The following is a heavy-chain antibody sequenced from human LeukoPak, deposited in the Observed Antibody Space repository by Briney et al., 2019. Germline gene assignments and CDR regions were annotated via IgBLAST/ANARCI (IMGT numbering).Heavy chain of an antibody. CDR1: GDSVSSNSAA. CDR3: ARVGLYSSSPWSYYYYGMDV. V-gene: IGHV6-1*01. D-gene: IGHD6-13*01. CDR2: TYYRSKWYN. J-gene: IGHJ6*02. Sequence: SQTLSLTCAISGDSVSSNSAAWNWIRQSPSRGLEWLGRTYYRSKWYNDYAVSVKSRITINPDTSKNQFSLQLNSVTPEDTAVYYCARVGLYSSSPWSYYYYGMDVWGQGTTVTVSS.